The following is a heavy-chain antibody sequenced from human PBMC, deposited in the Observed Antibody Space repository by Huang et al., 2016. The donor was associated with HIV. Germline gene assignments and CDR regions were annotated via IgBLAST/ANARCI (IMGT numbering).Heavy chain of an antibody. Sequence: QVQLVESGGGVVQPGTSLRLSCAASGFIFSNFGMHWVRQAPGKGLEVVAVISYDGRMDRYSDSVKGRFTISRDNDKNTLSLEMNRLRHDDTAVYYCAKESRWFSDFDQWGQGTLVTVSS. CDR1: GFIFSNFG. CDR3: AKESRWFSDFDQ. D-gene: IGHD2-15*01. CDR2: ISYDGRMD. J-gene: IGHJ5*02. V-gene: IGHV3-30*18.